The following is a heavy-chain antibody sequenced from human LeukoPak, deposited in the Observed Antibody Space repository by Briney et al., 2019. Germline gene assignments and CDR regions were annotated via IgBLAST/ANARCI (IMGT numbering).Heavy chain of an antibody. CDR1: GFTFSSYA. CDR2: LTGSGGNT. D-gene: IGHD3-10*01. CDR3: VKFRGIQHYNYHMDV. V-gene: IGHV3-23*01. J-gene: IGHJ6*03. Sequence: GSLRLSFAASGFTFSSYAMSWVRQAPGKGLEWVSGLTGSGGNTYYADSVKGRFTISRDNSKNTLSLQMNSLGAGDAAVYYCVKFRGIQHYNYHMDVWGKGTTVTVSS.